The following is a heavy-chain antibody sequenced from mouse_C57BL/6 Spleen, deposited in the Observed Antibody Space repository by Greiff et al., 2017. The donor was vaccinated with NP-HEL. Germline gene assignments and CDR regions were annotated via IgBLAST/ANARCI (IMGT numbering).Heavy chain of an antibody. J-gene: IGHJ4*01. D-gene: IGHD2-4*01. CDR1: GFTFSSYA. V-gene: IGHV5-4*01. CDR2: ISDGGSYT. CDR3: ARDIYDYDDGAMDY. Sequence: VQLKESGGGLVKPGGSLKLSCAASGFTFSSYAMSWVRQTPEKRLEWVATISDGGSYTYYPDNVKGRFTISRDNAKNNLYLQMSHLKSEDTAMYYCARDIYDYDDGAMDYWGQGTSVTVSS.